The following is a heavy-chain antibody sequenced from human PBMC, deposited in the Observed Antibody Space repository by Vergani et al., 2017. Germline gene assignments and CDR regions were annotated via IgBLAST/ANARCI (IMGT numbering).Heavy chain of an antibody. CDR1: GFTFDDYA. CDR3: AKDSSRYYGMDV. D-gene: IGHD2-15*01. CDR2: ISWNSGSI. V-gene: IGHV3-9*01. J-gene: IGHJ6*02. Sequence: EVQLLESGGGLVQPGGSLRLSCAASGFTFDDYAMHWVRQAPGKGLEWVSGISWNSGSIGYADSVKGRFTISRDNAKNSLYLQMNSLRAEDTALYYCAKDSSRYYGMDVWGQGTTVTVSS.